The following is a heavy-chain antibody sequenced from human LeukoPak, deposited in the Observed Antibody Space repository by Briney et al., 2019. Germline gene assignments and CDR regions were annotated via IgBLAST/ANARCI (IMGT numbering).Heavy chain of an antibody. CDR1: GFTFSNYN. J-gene: IGHJ6*02. CDR2: IGSSSSPI. V-gene: IGHV3-48*02. Sequence: GGSLRLSCAASGFTFSNYNINWVRQAPGKGLEWVSFIGSSSSPIYYADSVKGRFTVSRDNAKNSLYLHLNSLRDEDTAVYYCAKGGPLVSGYPNLYYYYGMDVWGQGTTVTVSS. CDR3: AKGGPLVSGYPNLYYYYGMDV. D-gene: IGHD3-3*01.